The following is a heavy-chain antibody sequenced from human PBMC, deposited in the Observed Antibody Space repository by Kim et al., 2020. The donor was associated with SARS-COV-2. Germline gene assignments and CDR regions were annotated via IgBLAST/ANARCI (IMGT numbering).Heavy chain of an antibody. CDR2: IKSKTDGGTT. CDR3: TTDSAVLMVYASPFYYGMDV. V-gene: IGHV3-15*01. J-gene: IGHJ6*02. D-gene: IGHD2-8*01. Sequence: GGSLRLSCAASGFTFSNAWMSWVRQAPGKGLEWVGRIKSKTDGGTTDYAAPVKGRFTISRDDSKNTLYLQMNSLKTEDTAVYYCTTDSAVLMVYASPFYYGMDVWGQGTTVTVSS. CDR1: GFTFSNAW.